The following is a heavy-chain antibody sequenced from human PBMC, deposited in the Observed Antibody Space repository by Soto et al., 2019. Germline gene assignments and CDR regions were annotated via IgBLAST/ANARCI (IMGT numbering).Heavy chain of an antibody. V-gene: IGHV3-23*01. J-gene: IGHJ6*01. CDR2: MSGSGGST. CDR3: AKDRTTGAGYSYGMDV. CDR1: GFTFSSYA. Sequence: EVQLLESGGGLVQPGGSLRLSCAASGFTFSSYAMSWVRQAPGKGLEWVSTMSGSGGSTYYADSVKGRFTVSRDNSKNTLFLQMNSLRAEDTAVYYCAKDRTTGAGYSYGMDVWGRGTTVTVSS. D-gene: IGHD4-4*01.